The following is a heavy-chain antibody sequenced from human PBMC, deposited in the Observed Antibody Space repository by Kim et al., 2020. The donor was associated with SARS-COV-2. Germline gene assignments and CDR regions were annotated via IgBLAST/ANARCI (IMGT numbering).Heavy chain of an antibody. CDR2: TSSGGSPT. CDR3: ARIRPVSGRSSPPEEY. Sequence: GGSLRLSCVVSGFTFRSYSMNWVRQAPGKGLEWLSYTSSGGSPTYYADSVKGRFTISRDDARNSLYLQMNSLRDDDTGIYYCARIRPVSGRSSPPEEYWG. V-gene: IGHV3-48*02. CDR1: GFTFRSYS. J-gene: IGHJ4*01. D-gene: IGHD2-8*01.